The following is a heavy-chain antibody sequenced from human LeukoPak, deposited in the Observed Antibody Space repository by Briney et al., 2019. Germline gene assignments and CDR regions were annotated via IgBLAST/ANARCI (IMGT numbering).Heavy chain of an antibody. Sequence: SVKVSCKASGGTFSSYAISWVRQALGQGLEWMGRIIPIFGTANYAQKFQGRVTITTDESTSTAYMELSSLRSEDTAVYYCARVGHSSRLQTYYFDYWGQGTLVTVSS. V-gene: IGHV1-69*05. CDR1: GGTFSSYA. CDR2: IIPIFGTA. D-gene: IGHD2-15*01. J-gene: IGHJ4*02. CDR3: ARVGHSSRLQTYYFDY.